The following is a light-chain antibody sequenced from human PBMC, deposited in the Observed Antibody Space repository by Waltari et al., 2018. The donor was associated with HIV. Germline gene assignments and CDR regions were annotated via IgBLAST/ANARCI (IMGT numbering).Light chain of an antibody. V-gene: IGKV3-20*01. CDR2: GAS. CDR3: QQYGSSPET. CDR1: QSVSSSY. J-gene: IGKJ2*01. Sequence: EIVLTQSPGTLSLSPGERATLSCRASQSVSSSYLAWYQQKPGQAPRLLIYGASSRATGLPDRFSGSGSGTDFTLTISRLEPEDFALYYCQQYGSSPETFGQGTKLEIK.